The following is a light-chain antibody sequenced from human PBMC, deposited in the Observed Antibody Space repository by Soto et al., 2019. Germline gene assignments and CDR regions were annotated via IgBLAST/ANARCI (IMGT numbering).Light chain of an antibody. J-gene: IGKJ2*01. CDR1: QSVSSSY. CDR2: GAS. V-gene: IGKV3-20*01. CDR3: QQSDNSPYT. Sequence: EIVLTQSPGTLSLSPGQRATLSCRASQSVSSSYLAWYQLKPGQAPRLLMYGASNRATGIPDRISGSGSGTDFTLTISRLEPEDSAVYYCQQSDNSPYTFGQGTKLEIK.